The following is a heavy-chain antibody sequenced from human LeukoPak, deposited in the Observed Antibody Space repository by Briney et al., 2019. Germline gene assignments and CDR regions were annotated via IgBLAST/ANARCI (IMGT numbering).Heavy chain of an antibody. V-gene: IGHV3-23*01. CDR3: ARDGFCSRASCFDY. CDR1: GFTFSSYA. Sequence: PGGALRLSCAASGFTFSSYAMDWVRQTPGMGLEWVSAISADGTRAYYADSVKGRFTFSRDNSKNTLYLQMNSLRAEDTAVYYCARDGFCSRASCFDYWGQGTLVTASA. CDR2: ISADGTRA. D-gene: IGHD2-15*01. J-gene: IGHJ4*02.